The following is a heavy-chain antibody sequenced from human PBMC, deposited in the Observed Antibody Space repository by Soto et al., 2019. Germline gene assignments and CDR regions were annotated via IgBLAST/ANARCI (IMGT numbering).Heavy chain of an antibody. CDR1: GGSFSDYY. Sequence: QVQLKQWGAGLLKPSETLSLTCAVYGGSFSDYYWSWIRQPPGKGLEWIGEINHSGSTNYKPSLKSRVTISVDTSKNQFSLKLSSMTAADTAVYYCARGRGEGYCSTTSCYGYCGQGTLVTVSS. CDR2: INHSGST. D-gene: IGHD2-2*01. V-gene: IGHV4-34*01. CDR3: ARGRGEGYCSTTSCYGY. J-gene: IGHJ4*02.